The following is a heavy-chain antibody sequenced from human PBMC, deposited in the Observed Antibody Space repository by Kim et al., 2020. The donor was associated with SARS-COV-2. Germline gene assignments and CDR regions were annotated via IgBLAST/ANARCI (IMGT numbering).Heavy chain of an antibody. CDR1: GFTFDDYA. CDR2: ISWNSGSI. CDR3: AKLDDYGDYDPVDY. J-gene: IGHJ4*02. D-gene: IGHD4-17*01. Sequence: GGSLRLSCAASGFTFDDYAMHWVRQAPGKGLEWVSGISWNSGSIGYADSVKGRFTISRDNAKNSLYLQMNSLRAEDTALYYCAKLDDYGDYDPVDYWGQG. V-gene: IGHV3-9*01.